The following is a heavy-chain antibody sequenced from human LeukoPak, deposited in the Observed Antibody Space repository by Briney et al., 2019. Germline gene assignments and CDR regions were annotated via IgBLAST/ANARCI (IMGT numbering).Heavy chain of an antibody. D-gene: IGHD3-16*02. J-gene: IGHJ4*02. Sequence: SETLSLTCTVSGGSISSYYWSWIRQPPGKGLEWIGYIYYSGSTNYNPSLKSRVTISVDTSKNQFSLKLSSVTAADTAVYYCARRGAPYDYVWGSYRYKYYFDYWGQGTLVTVSS. CDR3: ARRGAPYDYVWGSYRYKYYFDY. CDR2: IYYSGST. CDR1: GGSISSYY. V-gene: IGHV4-59*12.